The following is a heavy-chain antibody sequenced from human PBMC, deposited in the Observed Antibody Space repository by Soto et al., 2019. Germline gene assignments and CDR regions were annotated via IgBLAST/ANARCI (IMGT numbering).Heavy chain of an antibody. D-gene: IGHD1-20*01. CDR3: ATVHNTSRSFNY. V-gene: IGHV3-23*01. CDR1: GFSVNTYA. CDR2: TGISGRTT. J-gene: IGHJ4*02. Sequence: GGSLRLSCAASGFSVNTYAMSWVRQAPGKGLEWVSTTGISGRTTYYADSVKGRFTVPRDDSQNTLDLQMSSLRAEDTAVYYCATVHNTSRSFNYWGQGTLVTVSS.